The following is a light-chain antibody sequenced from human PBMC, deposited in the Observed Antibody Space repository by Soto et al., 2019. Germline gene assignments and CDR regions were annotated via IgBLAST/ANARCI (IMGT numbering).Light chain of an antibody. V-gene: IGLV2-11*01. CDR1: SSDVCNYDY. Sequence: QSALTQPRSVSGSPGQSVTISCTGTSSDVCNYDYVSWYQQHPGMSPQLIIYDIAKRPSGVPDRFSGSKFGNTASLTISGLQAEDEADYYCCSYAGSYSWVFGGGTKLTVL. CDR3: CSYAGSYSWV. CDR2: DIA. J-gene: IGLJ3*02.